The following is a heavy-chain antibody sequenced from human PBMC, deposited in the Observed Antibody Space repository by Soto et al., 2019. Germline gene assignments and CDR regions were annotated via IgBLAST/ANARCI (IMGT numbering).Heavy chain of an antibody. D-gene: IGHD2-2*01. CDR2: IYYSGST. CDR3: ARDLGGCSSTSCYYGMDV. CDR1: GGSISSYY. Sequence: SETLSLTCTVSGGSISSYYWSWIRQPPGKGLEWIGYIYYSGSTNYNPSLKSRVTISVDTSKNQFSLKLSSATAADTAVYYCARDLGGCSSTSCYYGMDVWGQGTTVTVSS. J-gene: IGHJ6*02. V-gene: IGHV4-59*01.